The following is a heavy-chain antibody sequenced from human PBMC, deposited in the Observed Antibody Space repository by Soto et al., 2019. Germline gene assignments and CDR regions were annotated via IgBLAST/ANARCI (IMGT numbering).Heavy chain of an antibody. Sequence: SETMSLTCTVAGGSISSYYWSWIRQPPGKGLEWIGYIYYSGSTNYNPSLKSRVTISVDTSKNQFSLKLSSVTAADTAVYYCHWGGFAFDIWGQGTMVTVSS. CDR1: GGSISSYY. CDR3: HWGGFAFDI. D-gene: IGHD7-27*01. CDR2: IYYSGST. V-gene: IGHV4-59*01. J-gene: IGHJ3*02.